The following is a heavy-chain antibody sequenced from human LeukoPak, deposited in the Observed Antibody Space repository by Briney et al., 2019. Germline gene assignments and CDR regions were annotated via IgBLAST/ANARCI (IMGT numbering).Heavy chain of an antibody. CDR1: GGSISSSSYY. J-gene: IGHJ6*03. D-gene: IGHD2-8*01. CDR2: IYYSGST. Sequence: SETLSLTCTVSGGSISSSSYYWGWIRQPPGKGLEWIGSIYYSGSTYYNPSLKSRVTISVDTSKNQFSLKLSSVTAADTAVYYCASYRTNGAPGYYYYYYMDVWGKGTTVTVSS. CDR3: ASYRTNGAPGYYYYYYMDV. V-gene: IGHV4-39*07.